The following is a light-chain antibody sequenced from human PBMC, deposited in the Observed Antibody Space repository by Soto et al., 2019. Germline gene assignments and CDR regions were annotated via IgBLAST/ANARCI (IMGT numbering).Light chain of an antibody. CDR3: QSYDSTLGARYV. CDR1: SSNIGAGYD. V-gene: IGLV1-40*01. J-gene: IGLJ1*01. Sequence: SVLTQPPSVSGAPGQRVSISCTGSSSNIGAGYDVHWYQQRPGTAPKLLIFGNINRPSGVPDRFSGSKSGTSASLAITGLQAEDEGDYYCQSYDSTLGARYVFGTGTKLTVL. CDR2: GNI.